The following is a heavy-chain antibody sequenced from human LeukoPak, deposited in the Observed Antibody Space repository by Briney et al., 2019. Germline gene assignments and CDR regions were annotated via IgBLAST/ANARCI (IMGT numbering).Heavy chain of an antibody. V-gene: IGHV3-23*01. Sequence: GGSLRLSCAASRFTFSNYAMSWGRHAPGKGLEWVSGITSGHSTFYADSVQGRFTTSRDNSKNTVYLEMNRLRAEDTAVYYCAKDYPECTGTSCTGEAFFDYWGQGTLVTVSS. CDR3: AKDYPECTGTSCTGEAFFDY. CDR2: ITSGHST. CDR1: RFTFSNYA. J-gene: IGHJ4*02. D-gene: IGHD2-2*01.